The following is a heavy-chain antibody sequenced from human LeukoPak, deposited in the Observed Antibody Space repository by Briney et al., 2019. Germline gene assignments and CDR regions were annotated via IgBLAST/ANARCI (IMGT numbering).Heavy chain of an antibody. Sequence: SETLSLTCTVSGGSISSGSYYWSWIRQPAGKGLEWIGRIYTSGSTNYNPSLKSRVTISVDTSKNQFSLKLSSVTAADTAVYYCARGYDFWSGYPYYYYGMDVWGQGTTVTVSS. CDR3: ARGYDFWSGYPYYYYGMDV. D-gene: IGHD3-3*01. CDR2: IYTSGST. J-gene: IGHJ6*02. V-gene: IGHV4-61*02. CDR1: GGSISSGSYY.